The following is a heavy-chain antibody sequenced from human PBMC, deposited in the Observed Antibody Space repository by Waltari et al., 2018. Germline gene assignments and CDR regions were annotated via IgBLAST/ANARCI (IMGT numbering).Heavy chain of an antibody. D-gene: IGHD2-2*01. V-gene: IGHV4-30-4*08. CDR3: ARGAPSSTTLFDP. Sequence: QVQLQESGTGLVKPSQTLSLTCTVSGGSISSGDYYCSWIRQPPGKGLEWIGYIYYSGSTYYNPSLKSRVTISVDTSKNQFSLKLSSVTAADTAVYYCARGAPSSTTLFDPWGQGTLVTVSS. J-gene: IGHJ5*02. CDR1: GGSISSGDYY. CDR2: IYYSGST.